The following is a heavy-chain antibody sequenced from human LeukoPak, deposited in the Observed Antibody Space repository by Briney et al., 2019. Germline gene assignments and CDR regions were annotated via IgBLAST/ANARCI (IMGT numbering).Heavy chain of an antibody. CDR1: GYTFTSYY. J-gene: IGHJ4*02. CDR2: INPSGGST. V-gene: IGHV1-46*01. CDR3: ARDPGNGGSYGLIDY. D-gene: IGHD5-18*01. Sequence: ASVNVSCKASGYTFTSYYMHWVRQAPGQGLEWMGIINPSGGSTSYAQKFQGRVTMTRDTSTSTVYMELSSLRSEDTAVYYCARDPGNGGSYGLIDYWGQGTLVTVSS.